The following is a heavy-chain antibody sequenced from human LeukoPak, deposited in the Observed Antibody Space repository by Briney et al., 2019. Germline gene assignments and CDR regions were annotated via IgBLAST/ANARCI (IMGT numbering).Heavy chain of an antibody. V-gene: IGHV3-30-3*01. J-gene: IGHJ6*02. Sequence: GGSLRLSCTASGFRFSAYAMQWVRQAPGTGLEWVAVISIDGNTQYYADSVRGRFSISRDNSKNTLYLEMSSLRGEDTGIFYCAREEYKYGPGALDVWGQGTTVTVSS. D-gene: IGHD5-18*01. CDR1: GFRFSAYA. CDR3: AREEYKYGPGALDV. CDR2: ISIDGNTQ.